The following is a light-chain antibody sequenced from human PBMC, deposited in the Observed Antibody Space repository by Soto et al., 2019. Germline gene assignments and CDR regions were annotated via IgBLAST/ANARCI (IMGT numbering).Light chain of an antibody. V-gene: IGLV2-11*01. CDR1: SSDVGGYNY. Sequence: QSVLTHPRSVSGSPGQSVTISCTGTSSDVGGYNYVSWYQQHPGKAPKLMIYDVSKRPSGVPDRFSGSKSGNTASLTISWLQAEDEADYYCCSYAGSFRVFGTGTKVTVL. J-gene: IGLJ1*01. CDR3: CSYAGSFRV. CDR2: DVS.